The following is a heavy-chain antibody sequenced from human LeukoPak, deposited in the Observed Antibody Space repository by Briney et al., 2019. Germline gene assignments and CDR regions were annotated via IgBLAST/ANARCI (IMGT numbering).Heavy chain of an antibody. Sequence: ASVKVSCKASGGTFSSYAISWVRQAPGQGLEWMGGIIPIFGTANYAQKLQGRVTITADKSTSTAYMELSSLRSEDTAVYYCARGTNPGNYWYFDLWGRGTLVTVSS. J-gene: IGHJ2*01. CDR3: ARGTNPGNYWYFDL. D-gene: IGHD1-7*01. CDR2: IIPIFGTA. V-gene: IGHV1-69*06. CDR1: GGTFSSYA.